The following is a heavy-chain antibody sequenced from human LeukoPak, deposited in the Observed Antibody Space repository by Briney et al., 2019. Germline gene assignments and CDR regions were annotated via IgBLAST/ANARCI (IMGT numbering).Heavy chain of an antibody. J-gene: IGHJ3*02. CDR3: AKDLNYYDSSGYYSAFDI. Sequence: GGSLRLSCAASGFTFSSYAMSWVRQAPGKGLEWVSGISGSGGSTYYADTVKGRFAISRDNSKNTLYLQMNSLRAEDTAVYYCAKDLNYYDSSGYYSAFDIWGQGTMVTVSS. CDR2: ISGSGGST. D-gene: IGHD3-22*01. V-gene: IGHV3-23*01. CDR1: GFTFSSYA.